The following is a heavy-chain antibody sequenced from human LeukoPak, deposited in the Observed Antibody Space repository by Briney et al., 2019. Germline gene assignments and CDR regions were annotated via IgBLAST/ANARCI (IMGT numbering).Heavy chain of an antibody. CDR3: AKSHRQVDQIVVPAASFDY. J-gene: IGHJ4*02. V-gene: IGHV3-23*01. CDR1: GFSFSSYA. Sequence: GGSLRLSCAASGFSFSSYAMSWVRQAPGKGLEWVSSISGSGGSTFYADSVKGRFTISRDNSKNTLYLQMNSLRAEDTAVYYCAKSHRQVDQIVVPAASFDYWGRGILVTVSS. D-gene: IGHD2-2*01. CDR2: ISGSGGST.